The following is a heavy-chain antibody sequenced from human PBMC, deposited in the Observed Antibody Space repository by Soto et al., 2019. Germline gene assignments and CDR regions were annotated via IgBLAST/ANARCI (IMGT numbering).Heavy chain of an antibody. Sequence: VASVKVSCKASGYTFTSYGISWVRQAPGQGLEWMGWISAYNGNTNYAQKLQGRVTMTTDTPTSTAYMELRSLRSDDTAVYYCARDVVVAAPHHNWFDPWGQGTLVTVSS. J-gene: IGHJ5*02. CDR2: ISAYNGNT. D-gene: IGHD2-15*01. CDR1: GYTFTSYG. CDR3: ARDVVVAAPHHNWFDP. V-gene: IGHV1-18*01.